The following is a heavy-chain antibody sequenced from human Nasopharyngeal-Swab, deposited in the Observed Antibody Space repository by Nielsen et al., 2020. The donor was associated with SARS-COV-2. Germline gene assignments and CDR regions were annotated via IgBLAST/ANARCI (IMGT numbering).Heavy chain of an antibody. CDR1: GFTFSNAW. CDR2: IKSKTDGGTT. Sequence: GGSLRLSCAASGFTFSNAWMSWVRQAPGKGLEWVGRIKSKTDGGTTDYAAPVKGRFTISRDDSKNTLYLQMNSLKTEDTAVYYCTTKRASSGWYGGGYYYGMDVWGQGTTVTVSS. J-gene: IGHJ6*02. D-gene: IGHD6-19*01. CDR3: TTKRASSGWYGGGYYYGMDV. V-gene: IGHV3-15*01.